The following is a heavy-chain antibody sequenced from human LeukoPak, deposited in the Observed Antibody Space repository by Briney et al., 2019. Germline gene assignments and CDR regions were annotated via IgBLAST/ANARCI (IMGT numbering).Heavy chain of an antibody. CDR1: GGSFSGYY. Sequence: PSETLSLTCAVYGGSFSGYYWSSIRQPPRKGLEWIGEINHSGSTNYNPLLKSRVTISVDTSKNQFSLKLSSVTAADTAVYYCARGFRYYDTHWGQGTLVTVSS. CDR2: INHSGST. CDR3: ARGFRYYDTH. V-gene: IGHV4-34*01. D-gene: IGHD3-9*01. J-gene: IGHJ4*02.